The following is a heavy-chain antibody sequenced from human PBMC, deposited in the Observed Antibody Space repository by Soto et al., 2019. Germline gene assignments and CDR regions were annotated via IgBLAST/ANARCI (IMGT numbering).Heavy chain of an antibody. CDR1: GGSISSSSYY. Sequence: SETLSLTCSVSGGSISSSSYYWGWIRQPPGKGLEWIGSIYYSGSIYYNPSLKSRVTISVDTSKNQFSLRAEDMAVYYCARAPVGVYDYWGQGTLVTVSS. J-gene: IGHJ4*02. V-gene: IGHV4-39*01. CDR3: ARAPVGVYDY. D-gene: IGHD1-26*01. CDR2: IYYSGSI.